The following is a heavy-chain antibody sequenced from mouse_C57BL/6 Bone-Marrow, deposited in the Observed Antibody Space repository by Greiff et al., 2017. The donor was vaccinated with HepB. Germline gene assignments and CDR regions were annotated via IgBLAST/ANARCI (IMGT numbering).Heavy chain of an antibody. CDR1: GFTFSDYG. J-gene: IGHJ3*01. Sequence: EVQLVESGGGLVKPGGSLKLSCAASGFTFSDYGMHWVRQAPEKGLEWVAYISSGSSTIYYADTVKGRFTISRDNAKNTLFLQMTSLRSEDTAMYYCARGRGYDVGSWFAYWGQGTLVTVSA. V-gene: IGHV5-17*01. D-gene: IGHD2-2*01. CDR3: ARGRGYDVGSWFAY. CDR2: ISSGSSTI.